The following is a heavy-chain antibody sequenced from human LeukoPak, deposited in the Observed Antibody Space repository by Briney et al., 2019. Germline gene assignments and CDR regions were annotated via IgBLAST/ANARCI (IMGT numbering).Heavy chain of an antibody. V-gene: IGHV1-2*06. Sequence: ASVKVSCKTSGYTFTGYYMHWMRQAPGQGLEWMGRIDPNSGGTNYAQNSQGRVTMTRDTSISTAYMELTRLRSDDTAIYYCARVGSSSWYSFDYWGQGTLVTVSS. J-gene: IGHJ4*02. CDR1: GYTFTGYY. CDR3: ARVGSSSWYSFDY. D-gene: IGHD6-13*01. CDR2: IDPNSGGT.